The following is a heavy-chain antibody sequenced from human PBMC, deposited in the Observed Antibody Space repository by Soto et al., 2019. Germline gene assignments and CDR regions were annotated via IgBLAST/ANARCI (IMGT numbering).Heavy chain of an antibody. D-gene: IGHD2-2*01. CDR1: GYSFTSYW. Sequence: AESMQISCKGSGYSFTSYWIGWVRQMPGKGLEWMGIIYPGDSDTRYSPSFQGQVTISADKSISTAYLQWSSLKASDTAMYYCXECSSNRFYSCRDDYYYGMDVCGQGTTVIVS. V-gene: IGHV5-51*01. CDR3: XECSSNRFYSCRDDYYYGMDV. J-gene: IGHJ6*02. CDR2: IYPGDSDT.